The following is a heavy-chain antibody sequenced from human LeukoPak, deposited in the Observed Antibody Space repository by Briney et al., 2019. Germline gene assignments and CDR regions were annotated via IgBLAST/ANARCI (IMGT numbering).Heavy chain of an antibody. Sequence: SETLSLTCAVYGGSFSGYYWSWIRQPPGKGLEWIGEINHSGSTNYNPSLKSRVTISVDTSKNQFSLKLSSVAAADTAVYYCARFHAGDFWSGYYVLGGAFDIWGQGTMVTVSS. V-gene: IGHV4-34*01. CDR3: ARFHAGDFWSGYYVLGGAFDI. CDR2: INHSGST. J-gene: IGHJ3*02. CDR1: GGSFSGYY. D-gene: IGHD3-3*01.